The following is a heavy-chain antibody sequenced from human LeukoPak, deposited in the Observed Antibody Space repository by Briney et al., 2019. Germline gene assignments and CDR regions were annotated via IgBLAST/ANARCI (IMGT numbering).Heavy chain of an antibody. CDR1: GFTFSSYA. CDR3: AKGVAMGYYGSGSPVDY. J-gene: IGHJ4*02. Sequence: GGSLRLSCAASGFTFSSYAMSWVRQAPGKGLEWVSAISGSGGSTYYADSVKGRFTISRDNSKNTLYLQMNSLRADDTAVYYCAKGVAMGYYGSGSPVDYWGQGTLVTVSS. V-gene: IGHV3-23*01. D-gene: IGHD3-10*01. CDR2: ISGSGGST.